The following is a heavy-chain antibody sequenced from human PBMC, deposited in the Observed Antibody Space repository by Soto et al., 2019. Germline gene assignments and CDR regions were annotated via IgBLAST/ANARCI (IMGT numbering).Heavy chain of an antibody. V-gene: IGHV1-18*01. CDR2: ISPYNGDT. CDR1: GYTFTSHG. Sequence: QVQLVQSGAEVKKPGASVKVSCKTSGYTFTSHGISWVRQAPGQGLEWMGWISPYNGDTNYAQKLQGRVSVTTDSSTRTDYMELRSLRSEDTAVYYCARMVRGSTVGYVYYMAVWGKWTTVTVSS. CDR3: ARMVRGSTVGYVYYMAV. J-gene: IGHJ6*03. D-gene: IGHD3-10*01.